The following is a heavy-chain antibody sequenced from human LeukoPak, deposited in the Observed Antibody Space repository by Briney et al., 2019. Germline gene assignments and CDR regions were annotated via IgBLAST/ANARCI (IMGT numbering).Heavy chain of an antibody. D-gene: IGHD6-13*01. CDR1: GFTFSSEA. J-gene: IGHJ6*03. V-gene: IGHV3-23*01. CDR2: ISPAGGTT. CDR3: AREGAWSSSASGYYMDV. Sequence: PGRSLRLSCAVSGFTFSSEAMGWVRQLPGGGLEWVSTISPAGGTTYYAESMKGRFTISRDNAKNSLYLQMNSLRAEDTAVYYCAREGAWSSSASGYYMDVWGKGDTVTASS.